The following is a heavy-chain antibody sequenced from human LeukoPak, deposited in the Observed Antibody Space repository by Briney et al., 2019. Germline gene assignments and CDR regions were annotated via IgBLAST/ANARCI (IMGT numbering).Heavy chain of an antibody. CDR3: AGGYSYGPTKKYYYYGMDV. V-gene: IGHV1-69*04. CDR2: IIPILGIA. J-gene: IGHJ6*02. CDR1: GGTFSSYA. D-gene: IGHD5-18*01. Sequence: ASVKVSCKASGGTFSSYAISWVRRAPGQGLEWMGRIIPILGIANYAQKFQGRVTITADKSTSTAYMELSSLRSEDTAVYYCAGGYSYGPTKKYYYYGMDVWGQGTTVTVSS.